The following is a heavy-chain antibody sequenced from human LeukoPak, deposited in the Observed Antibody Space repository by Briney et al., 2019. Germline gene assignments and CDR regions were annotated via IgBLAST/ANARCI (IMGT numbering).Heavy chain of an antibody. J-gene: IGHJ6*02. V-gene: IGHV1-8*01. Sequence: GASVKVSCKASGYTFTSYDINWVRQATGQGLEWMGWMNPNSGNTGYAQKFQGRVTMTRNTSISTAYMELSSLRSEDTAVYYCAASHVLLWFGELLSRLDYYYGMDVWGQGPAVTVSS. CDR3: AASHVLLWFGELLSRLDYYYGMDV. CDR1: GYTFTSYD. D-gene: IGHD3-10*01. CDR2: MNPNSGNT.